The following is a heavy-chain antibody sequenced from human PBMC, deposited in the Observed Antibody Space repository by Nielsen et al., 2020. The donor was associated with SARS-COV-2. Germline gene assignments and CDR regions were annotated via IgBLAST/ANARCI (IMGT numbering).Heavy chain of an antibody. V-gene: IGHV3-33*01. CDR3: AAAPSGDYGGY. J-gene: IGHJ4*02. Sequence: GESLKISCAASGFTFSNYGMHWVRQAPGKGLEWVAVIWYDGSNKYYADSVKDRFTISRDNSKNTVYLQMSSLRGEDTAVYYCAAAPSGDYGGYWGQGTLVTVSS. D-gene: IGHD4-23*01. CDR1: GFTFSNYG. CDR2: IWYDGSNK.